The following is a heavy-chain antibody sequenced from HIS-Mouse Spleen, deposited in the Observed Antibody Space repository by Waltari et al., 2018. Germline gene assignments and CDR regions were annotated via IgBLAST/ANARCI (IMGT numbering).Heavy chain of an antibody. J-gene: IGHJ3*02. D-gene: IGHD3-10*01. Sequence: QVQLVESGGGVVQPGRSLRLSCAASGFTFSSYGMHWVRLAPGKGVEWGAGISLEGSNKYYADSVKGRFTISRDNSKNTLYLQMNSLRAEDTAVYYCAKKPPPLPVRDAFDIWGQGTMVTVSS. CDR2: ISLEGSNK. CDR3: AKKPPPLPVRDAFDI. CDR1: GFTFSSYG. V-gene: IGHV3-30*18.